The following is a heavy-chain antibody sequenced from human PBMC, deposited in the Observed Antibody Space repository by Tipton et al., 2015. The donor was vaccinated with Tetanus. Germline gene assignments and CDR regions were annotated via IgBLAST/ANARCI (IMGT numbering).Heavy chain of an antibody. CDR2: INHDGRT. V-gene: IGHV4-34*01. D-gene: IGHD1-7*01. CDR1: GFTFSSYA. CDR3: ARHWFELRGFDY. J-gene: IGHJ4*02. Sequence: LRLSCAASGFTFSSYAMHWVCQDPGKGLEWIGEINHDGRTTYTSSLKSRVTILVDTSKEQFSLKVTSVTAADTAVYYCARHWFELRGFDYWGQGALVNVSS.